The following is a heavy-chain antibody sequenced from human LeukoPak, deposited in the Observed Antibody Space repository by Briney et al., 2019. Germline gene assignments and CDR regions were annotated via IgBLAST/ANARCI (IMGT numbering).Heavy chain of an antibody. CDR3: ARGGGDVYNVFYY. J-gene: IGHJ4*02. V-gene: IGHV4-31*03. D-gene: IGHD5-24*01. CDR2: IYYSGST. Sequence: SQTETLLCTVSGGPISSGGDYWSRIRQHPGKGLEWIGYIYYSGSTYYNPSLKSRLTISVDTSKNQFSLKLSSVSAADTAVYYCARGGGDVYNVFYYWGQGGLRSVSS. CDR1: GGPISSGGDY.